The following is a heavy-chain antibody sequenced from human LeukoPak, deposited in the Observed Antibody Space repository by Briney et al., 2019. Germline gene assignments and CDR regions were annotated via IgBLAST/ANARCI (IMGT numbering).Heavy chain of an antibody. Sequence: ASVKVSCKASGYTFTSYYMHWVRQAPGQGLEWMGGIIPIFGTANYAQKFQGRVTITADESTSTAYMELSSLRSEDTAVYYCARLGYCSSTSCSPFDYWGQGTLVTVSS. CDR2: IIPIFGTA. V-gene: IGHV1-69*13. CDR3: ARLGYCSSTSCSPFDY. CDR1: GYTFTSYY. J-gene: IGHJ4*02. D-gene: IGHD2-2*01.